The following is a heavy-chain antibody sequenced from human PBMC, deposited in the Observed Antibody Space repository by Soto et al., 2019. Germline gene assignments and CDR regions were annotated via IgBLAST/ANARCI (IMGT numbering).Heavy chain of an antibody. Sequence: ASVKVSCKASGFTFSSFALQWVRQARGQRLEWIGWIVVGSGNTNYAQKFQERVTFSRDISTSTAYMDLSSLRSEDTAVYYCAARAPSGSPRNFDYWGQGTPVTVSS. V-gene: IGHV1-58*01. CDR2: IVVGSGNT. D-gene: IGHD3-3*01. CDR1: GFTFSSFA. CDR3: AARAPSGSPRNFDY. J-gene: IGHJ4*02.